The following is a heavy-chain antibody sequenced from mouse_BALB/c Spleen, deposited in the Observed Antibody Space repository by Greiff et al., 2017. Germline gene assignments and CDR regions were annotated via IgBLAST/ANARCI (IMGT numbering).Heavy chain of an antibody. CDR1: GFNIKDTY. CDR2: IDPANGNT. D-gene: IGHD1-1*01. CDR3: ARGSPSTVADYFDY. Sequence: EVQLQQYGAELVKPGASVKLSCTASGFNIKDTYMHWVKQRPEQGLEWIGRIDPANGNTKYDPKFQGKATITADTSSNTAYLQLSSLTSEDTAVYYCARGSPSTVADYFDYWGQGTTLTVSS. J-gene: IGHJ2*01. V-gene: IGHV14-3*02.